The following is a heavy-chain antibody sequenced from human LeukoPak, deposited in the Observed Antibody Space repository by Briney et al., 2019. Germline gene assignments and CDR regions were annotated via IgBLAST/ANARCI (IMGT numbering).Heavy chain of an antibody. V-gene: IGHV3-74*01. CDR2: IKSDGSET. D-gene: IGHD2-15*01. CDR3: ARDSCSGGSCYPPYYYYYGIDV. Sequence: GGSLRLSCAASGFTFSSYWMHWVRQAPGKGLMWVSRIKSDGSETSYADSVKGRFTVSRDNARNSMYLQMNSLRAEDTAVYYCARDSCSGGSCYPPYYYYYGIDVWGQGTTVTVSS. CDR1: GFTFSSYW. J-gene: IGHJ6*02.